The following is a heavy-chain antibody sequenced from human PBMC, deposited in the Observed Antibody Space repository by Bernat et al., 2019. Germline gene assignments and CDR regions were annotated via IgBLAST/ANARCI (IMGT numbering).Heavy chain of an antibody. V-gene: IGHV3-23*01. J-gene: IGHJ6*02. CDR1: GFTFSSYA. Sequence: EVQLLESGGGLVQPGGSLRLSCAASGFTFSSYAMSWVRQAPGKWLEWVSAISGSGGSTYYADSVKGRFTISRDNSKNTLYLQMNSLRAEDTAVYYCAKTLSYNYAQYGMDVWGQGTTVTVSS. CDR3: AKTLSYNYAQYGMDV. CDR2: ISGSGGST. D-gene: IGHD5-12*01.